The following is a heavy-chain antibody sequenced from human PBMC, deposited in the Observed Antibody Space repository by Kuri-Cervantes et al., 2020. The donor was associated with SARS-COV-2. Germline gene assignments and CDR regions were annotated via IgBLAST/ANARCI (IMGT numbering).Heavy chain of an antibody. J-gene: IGHJ6*02. V-gene: IGHV4-59*01. D-gene: IGHD6-13*01. Sequence: ETLSLTCTVSGGSISSYYWSWIRQPPGKGLEWIGYIYYSGSTNYNPSLKSRVTISVDTSKNQFSLKLSSVTAADTAVYYCARTAGTPYYYYGMDVWGQGTTVTVSS. CDR1: GGSISSYY. CDR3: ARTAGTPYYYYGMDV. CDR2: IYYSGST.